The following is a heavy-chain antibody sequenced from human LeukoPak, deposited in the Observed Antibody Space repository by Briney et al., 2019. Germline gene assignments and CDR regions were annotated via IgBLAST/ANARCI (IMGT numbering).Heavy chain of an antibody. J-gene: IGHJ4*02. CDR1: GGSFSGYY. CDR2: INHSGST. CDR3: AGRTYYYDSSGYYFDY. D-gene: IGHD3-22*01. Sequence: SETLSLTCAVYGGSFSGYYWSWIRQPPGKGLEWIGEINHSGSTNYNPSLKSRVTISVDTSKNQFSLKLSSVTAADTAVYYCAGRTYYYDSSGYYFDYWGQGTLVTVSS. V-gene: IGHV4-34*01.